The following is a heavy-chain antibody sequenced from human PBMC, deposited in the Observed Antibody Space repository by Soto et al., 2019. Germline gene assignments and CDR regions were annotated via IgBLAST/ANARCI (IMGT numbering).Heavy chain of an antibody. CDR3: ARGGGYDFRSSQAPPIDV. J-gene: IGHJ6*02. CDR1: GGSISDFY. CDR2: LYYTGST. Sequence: SETLSLTCNVSGGSISDFYWSWIRQSPGKRLEWIGYLYYTGSTNYNPALKSRVTISLDTSKNQFSLQVRSVTAADTAVYYCARGGGYDFRSSQAPPIDVWGQGTTVTVSS. V-gene: IGHV4-59*01. D-gene: IGHD3-3*01.